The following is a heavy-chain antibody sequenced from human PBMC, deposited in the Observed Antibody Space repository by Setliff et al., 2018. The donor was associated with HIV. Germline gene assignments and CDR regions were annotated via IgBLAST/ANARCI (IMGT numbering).Heavy chain of an antibody. Sequence: PSETLSLTCTVSGGSISSHYWSWIRQPPGKGLEWIGYISYSGTTNYNPSLESRVAISVDKSKNQFSMQMTSVTAADTAVYYCARQSCLATGCPRRAFDIWGQGTMVTVSS. V-gene: IGHV4-59*08. J-gene: IGHJ3*02. CDR3: ARQSCLATGCPRRAFDI. CDR1: GGSISSHY. CDR2: ISYSGTT. D-gene: IGHD3-9*01.